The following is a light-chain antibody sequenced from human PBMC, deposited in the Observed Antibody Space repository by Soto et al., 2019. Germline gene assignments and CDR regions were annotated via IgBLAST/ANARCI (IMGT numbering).Light chain of an antibody. CDR1: QSLVHSDGNTY. V-gene: IGKV2-24*01. Sequence: DIVLTQTPLSSPVTLGQPASISCRSSQSLVHSDGNTYLSWLHQRPGQSPRLLIYRLSDRFSGVPERFSGSGAGTDFTLKISRVEAEDVGIYYCLQVSHFPWTFGQGTKVEIK. CDR2: RLS. CDR3: LQVSHFPWT. J-gene: IGKJ1*01.